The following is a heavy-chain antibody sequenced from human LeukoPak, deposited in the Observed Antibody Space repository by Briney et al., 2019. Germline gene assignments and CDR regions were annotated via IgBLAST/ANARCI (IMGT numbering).Heavy chain of an antibody. Sequence: ASVKVSCKASGYTFTSYYMHWVRQAPGQGLEWMGIINPSGGSTSYAQKFQGRVTMTTDTSTSTAYVELRSLRSDDTALYYCARDLVFCSGGSCWDYWGQGTLVTVSS. CDR2: INPSGGST. J-gene: IGHJ4*02. CDR3: ARDLVFCSGGSCWDY. V-gene: IGHV1-46*01. CDR1: GYTFTSYY. D-gene: IGHD2-15*01.